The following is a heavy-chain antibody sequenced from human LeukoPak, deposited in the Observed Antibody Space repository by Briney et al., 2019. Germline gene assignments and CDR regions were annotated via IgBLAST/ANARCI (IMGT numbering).Heavy chain of an antibody. V-gene: IGHV1-2*02. CDR3: ARESTPDCSGGSCCYYYYYMDV. Sequence: GASVKVSCKASGYTFTGYYMHWVRQAPGQGLEWMGWINPNSGGTNYAQKFQGRVTMTRDTSISTAYMELSRLRSDDTAVYYCARESTPDCSGGSCCYYYYYMDVWGKGTTVTVSS. CDR2: INPNSGGT. J-gene: IGHJ6*03. CDR1: GYTFTGYY. D-gene: IGHD2-15*01.